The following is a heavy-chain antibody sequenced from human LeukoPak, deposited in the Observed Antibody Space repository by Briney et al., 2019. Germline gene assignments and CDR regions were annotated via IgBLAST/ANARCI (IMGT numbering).Heavy chain of an antibody. CDR3: ARDFFQVN. D-gene: IGHD3-10*01. J-gene: IGHJ4*02. V-gene: IGHV3-21*01. CDR2: ISSSSSYI. Sequence: GGSLRLSCAAAGFTFGSHFMHWVRQAPGKGLEWVSSISSSSSYIYYADSVKGRFTISRDNAKNSLYLQMNSLRAEDTAVYYCARDFFQVNWGQGTLVTVSS. CDR1: GFTFGSHF.